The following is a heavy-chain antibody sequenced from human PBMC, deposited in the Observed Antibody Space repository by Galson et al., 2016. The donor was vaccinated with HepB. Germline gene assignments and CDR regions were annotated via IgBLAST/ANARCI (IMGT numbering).Heavy chain of an antibody. Sequence: SLRLSCAMSGFDYTASNYGMPWVRQAPGKGLEWLAVISYDGTLKYYADSVKGRSTVPRDTSKDTLLFEMNSLGVEDTAVYYCSRWEGGKSAWDYWGQGTLVTVSS. V-gene: IGHV3-30*03. CDR3: SRWEGGKSAWDY. CDR1: GFDYTASNYG. J-gene: IGHJ4*01. D-gene: IGHD4-23*01. CDR2: ISYDGTLK.